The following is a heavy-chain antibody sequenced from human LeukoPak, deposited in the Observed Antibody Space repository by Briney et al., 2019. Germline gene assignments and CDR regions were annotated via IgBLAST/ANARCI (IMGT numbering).Heavy chain of an antibody. D-gene: IGHD6-13*01. J-gene: IGHJ4*02. CDR3: ATAKQARRYFDY. CDR2: INHSGGNT. Sequence: GGSLRLSCAGSGFTFSSNPLSWVRQAPGKGLEWVSAINHSGGNTYYADSVRGRFTISRDNYKNTLYLQMNSLRAEDTAVYYCATAKQARRYFDYWGQGPLVTVSS. CDR1: GFTFSSNP. V-gene: IGHV3-23*01.